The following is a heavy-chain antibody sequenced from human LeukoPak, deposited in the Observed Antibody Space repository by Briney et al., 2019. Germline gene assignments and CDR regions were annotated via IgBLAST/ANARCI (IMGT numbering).Heavy chain of an antibody. V-gene: IGHV1-24*01. CDR2: FDPEDGET. D-gene: IGHD6-19*01. J-gene: IGHJ4*02. CDR1: GYTLTELS. CDR3: ATAASAVAGTWDHFDY. Sequence: ASVKVSCKVSGYTLTELSMHWVRQAPGKGLEWMGGFDPEDGETIYAQKFQGRVTMTEDTSTDTAYMELSSLRSEDTAVYYCATAASAVAGTWDHFDYWGQGTLVTVSS.